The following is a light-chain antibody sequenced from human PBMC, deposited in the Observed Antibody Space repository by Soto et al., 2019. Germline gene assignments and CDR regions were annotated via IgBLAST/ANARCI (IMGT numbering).Light chain of an antibody. CDR2: AAS. CDR3: QQANSFPLT. J-gene: IGKJ4*01. Sequence: DIQMTQSPSSVSASAGDRVTITCRASQDIGSWLAWYQQKPGKAPKLLIYAASSLQSGVPPRFSGNGSGTAFTLTISSLQPEDFATYSCQQANSFPLTFGGGTKVEFK. CDR1: QDIGSW. V-gene: IGKV1-12*01.